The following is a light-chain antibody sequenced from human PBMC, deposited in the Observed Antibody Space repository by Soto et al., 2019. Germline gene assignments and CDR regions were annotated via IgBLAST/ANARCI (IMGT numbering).Light chain of an antibody. CDR3: QQYNSWPLT. CDR2: ETS. J-gene: IGKJ4*01. CDR1: QSVSNY. Sequence: EIVLTQSPATLSLSPGERATLSCRASQSVSNYLSWYQQKPGLAPRLLMYETSRRATGIPARFSGSGSGTDFTLTISSLQSEDFAVYYCQQYNSWPLTFGGGTKVDIK. V-gene: IGKV3-15*01.